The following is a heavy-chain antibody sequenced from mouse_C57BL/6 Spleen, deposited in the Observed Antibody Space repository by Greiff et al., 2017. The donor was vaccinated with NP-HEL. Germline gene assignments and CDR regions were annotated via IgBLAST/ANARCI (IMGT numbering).Heavy chain of an antibody. CDR1: GYAFSSYW. J-gene: IGHJ1*03. CDR3: ASYYYGSSSYWYFDV. Sequence: VQLQQSGAELVKPGASVKISCKASGYAFSSYWMNWVKQRPGKGLEWIGQIYPGDGDTNYNGKFKGKATLTADKSSSTAYMQLSSLTSEDSAVYFCASYYYGSSSYWYFDVWGTGTTVTVSS. V-gene: IGHV1-80*01. CDR2: IYPGDGDT. D-gene: IGHD1-1*01.